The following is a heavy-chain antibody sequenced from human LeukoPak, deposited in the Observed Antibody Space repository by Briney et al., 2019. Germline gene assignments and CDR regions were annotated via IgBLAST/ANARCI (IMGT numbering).Heavy chain of an antibody. V-gene: IGHV1-8*01. J-gene: IGHJ5*02. CDR2: MNPNSGNT. CDR3: ASRPVGYRYSPNWLDP. D-gene: IGHD5-12*01. Sequence: ASVKVSCKASGYTFTSYDINWVRQATGQGLEWMGWMNPNSGNTGYAQKFQGRVTLTRNTSISTAYMELSSLRSEDTAVYYCASRPVGYRYSPNWLDPWGQGTLVTVSP. CDR1: GYTFTSYD.